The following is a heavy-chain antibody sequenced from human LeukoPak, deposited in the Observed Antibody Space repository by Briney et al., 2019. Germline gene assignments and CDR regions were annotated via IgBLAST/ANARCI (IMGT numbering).Heavy chain of an antibody. CDR2: IYYSGST. CDR1: GGSISSYY. CDR3: ARHRFSYYYDSSGPLDY. D-gene: IGHD3-22*01. Sequence: PSETLSLTCTVSGGSISSYYWSWIRQPPGKGLEWIGYIYYSGSTNYNPSLKSRVTISVDTSKNQFSLKLSSVTAADTAVYYCARHRFSYYYDSSGPLDYWGQGTLVTVSS. V-gene: IGHV4-59*08. J-gene: IGHJ4*02.